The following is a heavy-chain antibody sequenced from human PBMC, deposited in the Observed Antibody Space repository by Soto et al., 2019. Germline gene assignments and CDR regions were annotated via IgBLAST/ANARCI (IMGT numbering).Heavy chain of an antibody. CDR2: IIPIFGTA. CDR1: GGTFSSYA. Sequence: SVKVSCKASGGTFSSYAISWVRQAPGQGLEWMGGIIPIFGTANYAQKFQGRVTITADESTSTAYMELSSLRSEDTAVYYCARETYSSSSGPRRSGLLWFDPWGQGTLVTVSS. J-gene: IGHJ5*02. D-gene: IGHD6-6*01. CDR3: ARETYSSSSGPRRSGLLWFDP. V-gene: IGHV1-69*13.